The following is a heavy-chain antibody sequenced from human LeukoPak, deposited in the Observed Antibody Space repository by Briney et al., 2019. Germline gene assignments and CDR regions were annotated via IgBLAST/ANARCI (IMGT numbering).Heavy chain of an antibody. CDR1: GFTFSSYW. D-gene: IGHD6-19*01. V-gene: IGHV3-74*01. J-gene: IGHJ4*02. Sequence: PGGSLRLSCAASGFTFSSYWMHWVRQAPGKGLVWVSRVNSDGSSTSYADSVKGRFTISRDNAKNTLYLQMNSLRAEDTAVHYCARVSVAGVLIFYFDYWGQGTLVTVSS. CDR3: ARVSVAGVLIFYFDY. CDR2: VNSDGSST.